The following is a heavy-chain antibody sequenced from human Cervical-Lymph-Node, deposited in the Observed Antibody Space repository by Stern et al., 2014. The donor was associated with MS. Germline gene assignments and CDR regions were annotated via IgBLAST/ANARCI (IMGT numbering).Heavy chain of an antibody. D-gene: IGHD2-15*01. V-gene: IGHV1-46*03. CDR2: INPRGGTT. Sequence: VQLVESGAEVTKPGASVKVSCKASGYTFTRAYMHWVRKAPGQGLEWMGIINPRGGTTNNAQKFQGRVTMTRDTSTSTVYMELSSLRSEDTAVYYCAREKRDFSGGSCYSRDDYWGQGTLVTVSS. CDR1: GYTFTRAY. CDR3: AREKRDFSGGSCYSRDDY. J-gene: IGHJ4*02.